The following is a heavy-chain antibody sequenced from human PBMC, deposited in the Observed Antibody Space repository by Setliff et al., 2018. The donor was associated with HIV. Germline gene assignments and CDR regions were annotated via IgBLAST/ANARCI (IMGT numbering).Heavy chain of an antibody. D-gene: IGHD3-3*01. CDR1: GDSISRYY. CDR3: ARGNTISEVVTTNWLDP. CDR2: IDYRGST. Sequence: LSLTCSVSGDSISRYYWSWIRQPPGKGLEWIGYIDYRGSTSYNPSLKSRVTISEDTSKKQISLRLRFVTAADTAVYYCARGNTISEVVTTNWLDPWGQGTLVTVSS. V-gene: IGHV4-59*01. J-gene: IGHJ5*02.